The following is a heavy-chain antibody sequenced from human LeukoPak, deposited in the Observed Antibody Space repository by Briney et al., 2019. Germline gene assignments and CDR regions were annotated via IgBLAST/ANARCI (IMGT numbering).Heavy chain of an antibody. CDR2: INPSGGST. CDR1: GYTFTSYY. V-gene: IGHV1-46*01. J-gene: IGHJ6*02. Sequence: EASVKVSCKASGYTFTSYYMHWVRQAPGQGLEWMGIINPSGGSTSYAQKFQGRVTMTRDTSTSTVYMELSSLRSEDTAVYYCALYCRLISNCGHYGMDLWGQGTSVIVSS. CDR3: ALYCRLISNCGHYGMDL. D-gene: IGHD3-16*01.